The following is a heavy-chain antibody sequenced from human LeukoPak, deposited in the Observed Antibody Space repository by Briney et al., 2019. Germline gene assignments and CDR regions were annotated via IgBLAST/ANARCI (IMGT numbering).Heavy chain of an antibody. CDR2: VSAYNGNT. CDR1: GYTFTSYG. J-gene: IGHJ4*02. D-gene: IGHD2-15*01. Sequence: GASVKVSCKASGYTFTSYGISWVRQAPGQGLEWMGWVSAYNGNTNYAQKLQGRVTMTTDTSTSTAYMELRSLRSDDTAVYYCARGPPVYGGSCYGYWGQGTLVTVSS. V-gene: IGHV1-18*01. CDR3: ARGPPVYGGSCYGY.